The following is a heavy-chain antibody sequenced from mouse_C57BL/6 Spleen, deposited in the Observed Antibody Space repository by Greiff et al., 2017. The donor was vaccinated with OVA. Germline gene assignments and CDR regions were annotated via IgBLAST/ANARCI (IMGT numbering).Heavy chain of an antibody. D-gene: IGHD2-4*01. Sequence: EVKLVESGGGLVKPGGSLKLSCAASGFTFSSYTMSWVRQTPEKRLEWVATISGGGGNTYYPDSVKGRFTISRDNAKNTLYLQMSSLRSEDTALYYCARHEDYDYGGAMDYWGQGTSVTVSS. CDR1: GFTFSSYT. V-gene: IGHV5-9*01. CDR3: ARHEDYDYGGAMDY. CDR2: ISGGGGNT. J-gene: IGHJ4*01.